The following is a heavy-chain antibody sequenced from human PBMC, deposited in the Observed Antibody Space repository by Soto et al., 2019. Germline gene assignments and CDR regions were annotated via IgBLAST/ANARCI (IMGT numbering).Heavy chain of an antibody. CDR2: IIPIFGTA. V-gene: IGHV1-69*05. CDR1: GGTFSSYA. D-gene: IGHD3-10*01. Sequence: EASVQVSCKASGGTFSSYAISWVRQAPGQGLEWMGGIIPIFGTANYAQKFQGRVTMTRNTSISTAYMELSSLRSEDTAVYYCARPLYGSGSSKYYMDVWGKGTTVTVSS. J-gene: IGHJ6*03. CDR3: ARPLYGSGSSKYYMDV.